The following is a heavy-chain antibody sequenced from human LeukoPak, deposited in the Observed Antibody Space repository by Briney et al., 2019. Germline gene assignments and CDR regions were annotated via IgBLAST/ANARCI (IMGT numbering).Heavy chain of an antibody. Sequence: SETLSLTCAVYGGSFSGYYWSWIRQPPGKGLEWIGEINHSGSTNYSPSLKSRVTISVDTSKNQFSLKLSSVTAADTAVYYCARWGRSYSPLGWFDPWGQGTLVTVSS. CDR1: GGSFSGYY. D-gene: IGHD2-21*01. V-gene: IGHV4-34*01. CDR3: ARWGRSYSPLGWFDP. J-gene: IGHJ5*02. CDR2: INHSGST.